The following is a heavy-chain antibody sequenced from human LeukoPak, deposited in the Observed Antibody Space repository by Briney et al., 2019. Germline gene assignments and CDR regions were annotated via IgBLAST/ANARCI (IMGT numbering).Heavy chain of an antibody. D-gene: IGHD3-10*01. V-gene: IGHV4-34*01. CDR2: INHSGST. Sequence: SETLSLTCAVYGGSFGGYYWSWIRQPPGKGLEWIGEINHSGSTNYNPSLKSRVTISVDTSKNQFSLKLSSVTAADTAVYYCARRMVRGVIRNFDPWGQGTLVTVSS. CDR3: ARRMVRGVIRNFDP. J-gene: IGHJ5*02. CDR1: GGSFGGYY.